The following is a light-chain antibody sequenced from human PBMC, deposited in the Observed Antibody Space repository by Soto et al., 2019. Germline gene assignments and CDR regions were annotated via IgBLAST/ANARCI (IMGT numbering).Light chain of an antibody. CDR3: QQSFSSPPA. J-gene: IGKJ4*01. V-gene: IGKV1-39*01. CDR1: QSISTY. Sequence: DIQPTQSPSSLSASVGDRVTITCRASQSISTYLDWYQQKPGKAPKLLIYAASTLQSGVPSRFSGSGSGTHFTLTISSLQPEDFATYYCQQSFSSPPAFGGGTKVEIK. CDR2: AAS.